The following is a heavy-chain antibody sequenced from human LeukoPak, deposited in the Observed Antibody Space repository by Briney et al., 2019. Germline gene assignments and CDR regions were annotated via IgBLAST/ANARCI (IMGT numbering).Heavy chain of an antibody. J-gene: IGHJ6*03. CDR2: MNPNSGNT. CDR1: GYTFTSYD. CDR3: VRLVIKHYYYYYYYMDV. D-gene: IGHD3-9*01. V-gene: IGHV1-8*01. Sequence: ASVKVSCKASGYTFTSYDINWVRQATGQGLEWMGWMNPNSGNTGYAQKFQGRVTMTRNTSISTAYVELSSLRSEDTAVHYCVRLVIKHYYYYYYYMDVWGKGTTVTISS.